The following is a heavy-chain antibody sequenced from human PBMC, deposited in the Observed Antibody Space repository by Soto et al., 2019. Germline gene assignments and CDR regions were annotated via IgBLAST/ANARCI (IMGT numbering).Heavy chain of an antibody. CDR2: IYNSGGS. J-gene: IGHJ4*02. D-gene: IGHD4-17*01. CDR3: VGTGTTDDY. V-gene: IGHV4-30-4*01. Sequence: QVQLQESGPGLVKPSQTLSLTCSVSGASVSSGDYYLSSIRQAPGKGLEWIGYIYNSGGSYYNPSLKRRLTISIDTSKNQFSLKLNSVTAADTAIYYCVGTGTTDDYWGRGTLVTVSS. CDR1: GASVSSGDYY.